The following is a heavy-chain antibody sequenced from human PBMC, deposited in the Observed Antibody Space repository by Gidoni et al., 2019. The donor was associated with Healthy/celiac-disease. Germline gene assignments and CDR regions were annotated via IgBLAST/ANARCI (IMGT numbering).Heavy chain of an antibody. CDR3: ARNLAIMSYYYMDV. CDR1: GFTFSSYS. Sequence: EVQLVESGGGVVQPGGSLRLSCAASGFTFSSYSMNWVRQGPGKGLEWVSYISSSSRTIYSADSVKGRFTISRDNAKNSLYLQMNRLRAEDTAVYYCARNLAIMSYYYMDVWGKGTTVTVSS. D-gene: IGHD3-9*01. J-gene: IGHJ6*03. V-gene: IGHV3-48*01. CDR2: ISSSSRTI.